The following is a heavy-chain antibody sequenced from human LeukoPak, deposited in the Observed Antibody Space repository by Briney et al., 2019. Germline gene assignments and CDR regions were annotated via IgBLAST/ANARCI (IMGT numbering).Heavy chain of an antibody. CDR1: GGSFSGYY. CDR2: INHSGST. J-gene: IGHJ6*02. V-gene: IGHV4-34*01. CDR3: AKLNRGGSYYLAYYGMDV. Sequence: PAETLSLACAVYGGSFSGYYWRWVRQPPGKGLEWIGEINHSGSTNYNSSLKSRVTIAVDTSKNQFSLKLGSVTAADTAVYYCAKLNRGGSYYLAYYGMDVWGQGTTVTVSS. D-gene: IGHD1-26*01.